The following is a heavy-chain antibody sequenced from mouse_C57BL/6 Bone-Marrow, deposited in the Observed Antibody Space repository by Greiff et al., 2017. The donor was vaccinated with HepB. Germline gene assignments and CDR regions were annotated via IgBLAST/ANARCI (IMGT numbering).Heavy chain of an antibody. Sequence: QVQLKESGPELVKPGTSVKLSCKASGYTFTNYDINWMKQRPGRGHEWIGWIYPRDGTSKYNEKFKGKATLTVDTSSSTTYMEFHSLTSEDSAVYFCARGGTAQALFAYWGQGTRVTVSA. CDR1: GYTFTNYD. D-gene: IGHD3-2*02. J-gene: IGHJ3*01. CDR2: IYPRDGTS. V-gene: IGHV1-85*01. CDR3: ARGGTAQALFAY.